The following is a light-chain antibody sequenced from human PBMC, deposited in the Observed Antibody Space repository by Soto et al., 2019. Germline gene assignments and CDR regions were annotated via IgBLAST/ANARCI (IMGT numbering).Light chain of an antibody. Sequence: KHMTNSPSTLSSSVLYRVSITCLASQSISSWLAWYQQKPGKAPKLLIYDASSLESGVPSRFSGSGFGTDFTLTITSLQPEDFAPYYCQQFESYPSTFGGGTKVDIK. CDR1: QSISSW. CDR3: QQFESYPST. CDR2: DAS. J-gene: IGKJ4*01. V-gene: IGKV1-5*01.